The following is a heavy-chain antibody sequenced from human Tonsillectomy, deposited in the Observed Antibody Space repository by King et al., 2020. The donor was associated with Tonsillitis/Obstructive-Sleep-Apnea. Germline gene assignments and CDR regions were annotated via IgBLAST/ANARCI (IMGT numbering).Heavy chain of an antibody. Sequence: VQLVESGGGVVQPGRSLRLSCAASGFTFSSYAIHWVRQAPGKGLEWVSVISYDGSNKYYADSVKGRFTISRDNSKNTLDLQMNSLRAEDTAVYYCAREGIYDSSGYADVFDIWGQGTIVTVSS. D-gene: IGHD3-22*01. V-gene: IGHV3-30*04. CDR1: GFTFSSYA. J-gene: IGHJ3*02. CDR2: ISYDGSNK. CDR3: AREGIYDSSGYADVFDI.